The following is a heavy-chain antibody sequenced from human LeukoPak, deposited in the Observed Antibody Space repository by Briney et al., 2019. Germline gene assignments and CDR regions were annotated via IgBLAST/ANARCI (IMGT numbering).Heavy chain of an antibody. CDR2: INPSGGST. CDR3: ASKLGATTSRDYWYFDL. V-gene: IGHV1-46*01. CDR1: GYTFTNYY. Sequence: ASVKVSCEASGYTFTNYYMHWVRQAPGQGLEWMGIINPSGGSTSYAQKFQGRVTMTRDTSTSTVYMELSSLRSEDTAVYYCASKLGATTSRDYWYFDLWGRGTLVTVSS. J-gene: IGHJ2*01. D-gene: IGHD1-26*01.